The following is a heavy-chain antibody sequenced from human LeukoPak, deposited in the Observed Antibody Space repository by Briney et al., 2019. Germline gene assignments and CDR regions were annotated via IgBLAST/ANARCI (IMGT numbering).Heavy chain of an antibody. D-gene: IGHD3-10*01. CDR1: GGSISSYY. J-gene: IGHJ4*02. Sequence: PSETLCLTCTVSGGSISSYYWSWIRQPPGKGLEWIGYIYYSGSTNYNPSLKSRVTISVDTSKNQFSLKLSSVTAADTAVYYCARGFYYYGSGSYHFDYWGQGTLVTVSS. CDR2: IYYSGST. V-gene: IGHV4-59*01. CDR3: ARGFYYYGSGSYHFDY.